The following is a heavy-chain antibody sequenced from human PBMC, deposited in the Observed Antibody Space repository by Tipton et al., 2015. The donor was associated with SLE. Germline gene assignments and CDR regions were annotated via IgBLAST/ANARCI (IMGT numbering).Heavy chain of an antibody. D-gene: IGHD2-2*01. Sequence: SLRLSCAASGFIFSSYEMHWVRQAPGKGLEWVTAISYDVSNTYYADSVKGRSTISIDMSRNQFSLRLNFVTAADTAVYYCVRQPPGGGPGYQYDMDVWGQGTAVTVSS. V-gene: IGHV3-30*04. J-gene: IGHJ6*02. CDR1: GFIFSSYE. CDR2: ISYDVSNT. CDR3: VRQPPGGGPGYQYDMDV.